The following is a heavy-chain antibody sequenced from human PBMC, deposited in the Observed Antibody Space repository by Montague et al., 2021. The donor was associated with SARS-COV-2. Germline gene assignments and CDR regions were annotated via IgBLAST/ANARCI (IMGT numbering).Heavy chain of an antibody. CDR1: GGSITDRTYY. CDR2: INYSGTT. V-gene: IGHV4-39*01. Sequence: SETLSLTCSVSGGSITDRTYYWGCIRQSPGKGLEWIGAINYSGTTYLXXSLKSRVTISLDTAKNRFSLRMTSVTAADTAVYYCARHWGIAAAGNWGQGTLVTVSS. D-gene: IGHD6-13*01. J-gene: IGHJ4*02. CDR3: ARHWGIAAAGN.